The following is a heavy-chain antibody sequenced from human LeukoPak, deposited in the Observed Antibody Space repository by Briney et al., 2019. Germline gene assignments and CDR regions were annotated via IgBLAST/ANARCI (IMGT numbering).Heavy chain of an antibody. CDR1: GFTFSSYA. Sequence: QPGGSLRLSCAASGFTFSSYAMSWVRQAPGKGLEWVSAISGSGYITYYADSVKGRFTISRDNSKNTLYLQMNSLRAEDTAVYYCAKGGTCGGDCYNSQKFDYWGQGTLVTVSS. CDR2: ISGSGYIT. V-gene: IGHV3-23*01. D-gene: IGHD2-21*02. CDR3: AKGGTCGGDCYNSQKFDY. J-gene: IGHJ4*02.